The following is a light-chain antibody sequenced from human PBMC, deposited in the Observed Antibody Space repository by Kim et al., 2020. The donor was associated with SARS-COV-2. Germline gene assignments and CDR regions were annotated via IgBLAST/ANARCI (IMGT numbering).Light chain of an antibody. Sequence: TLSASVGDRVTITCRASQSISNWLAWYQQKPGKAPKLLIYKASSLQSGVPSRFSGSGSGTEFTLTISSLQPDDFATYYCQQYNYRFGGGTKVDIK. V-gene: IGKV1-5*03. CDR3: QQYNYR. CDR2: KAS. CDR1: QSISNW. J-gene: IGKJ4*01.